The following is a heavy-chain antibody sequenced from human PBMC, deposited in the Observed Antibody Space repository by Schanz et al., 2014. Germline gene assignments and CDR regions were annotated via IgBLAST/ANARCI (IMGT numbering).Heavy chain of an antibody. CDR3: GRAGYDADNWFDP. CDR2: ISSGSSTI. D-gene: IGHD2-2*01. CDR1: GFTFSNYS. J-gene: IGHJ5*02. Sequence: EVQLVESGGGLVQPGGSLRLSCAASGFTFSNYSMNWVRQAPGKGLEWVSYISSGSSTINYADSVKGRFTISRDNANNSMLQQMNSMRAEEATVDYCGRAGYDADNWFDPWGQGTLVTVSS. V-gene: IGHV3-48*01.